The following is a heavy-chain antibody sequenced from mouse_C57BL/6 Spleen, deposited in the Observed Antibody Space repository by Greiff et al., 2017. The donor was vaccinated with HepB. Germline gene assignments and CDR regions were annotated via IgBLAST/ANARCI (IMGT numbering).Heavy chain of an antibody. CDR2: ISSGGSYT. V-gene: IGHV5-6*02. Sequence: DVKLVESGGDLVKPGGSLKLSCAASGFTFSSYGMSWVRQTPDKRLEWVATISSGGSYTYYPDSVKGRFTISRDNAKNTLYLQMSSLKSEDTAMYYCASNWDGDYFDYWGQGTTLTVSS. J-gene: IGHJ2*01. CDR3: ASNWDGDYFDY. D-gene: IGHD4-1*01. CDR1: GFTFSSYG.